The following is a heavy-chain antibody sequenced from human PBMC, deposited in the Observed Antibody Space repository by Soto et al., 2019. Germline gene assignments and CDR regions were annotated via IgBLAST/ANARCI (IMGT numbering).Heavy chain of an antibody. CDR3: ARHPSYSSSSQLHPQRYYYYMDV. D-gene: IGHD6-6*01. J-gene: IGHJ6*03. Sequence: PSETLSLTCTVSGGSISSYYWSWIRQPPGKGLEWIEYIYYSGSTNYNPSLKSRVTISVDTSKNQFSLKLSSVTAADTAVYYCARHPSYSSSSQLHPQRYYYYMDVWGKGTTVTVSS. CDR1: GGSISSYY. V-gene: IGHV4-59*08. CDR2: IYYSGST.